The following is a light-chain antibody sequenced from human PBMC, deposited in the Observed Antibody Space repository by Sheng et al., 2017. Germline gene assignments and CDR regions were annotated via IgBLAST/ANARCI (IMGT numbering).Light chain of an antibody. J-gene: IGKJ1*01. CDR3: QQSYNTPPT. CDR2: AAS. Sequence: DIQMTQSPSSLSASVGDRVTITCRASQSISSYLNWYQQKPGKAPKLLIHAASNLQSGVPSRFSGSGSRTDFTLTISSLQPEDFATYCCQQSYNTPPTFGQGTKVEIQ. CDR1: QSISSY. V-gene: IGKV1-39*01.